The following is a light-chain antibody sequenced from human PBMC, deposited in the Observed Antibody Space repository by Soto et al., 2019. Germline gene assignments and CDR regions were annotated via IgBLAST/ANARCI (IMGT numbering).Light chain of an antibody. CDR3: SSPRSSSFYV. J-gene: IGLJ1*01. CDR1: SSDIGSYNY. CDR2: DVT. V-gene: IGLV2-14*03. Sequence: QSALTQPASVSGSPGQSITISCTGTSSDIGSYNYVSWYQQHPGQAPKLMIYDVTNRPSGVSNRFSGSKSDNRASLTISGLQAEDEADYYCSSPRSSSFYVFGTGTKVTVL.